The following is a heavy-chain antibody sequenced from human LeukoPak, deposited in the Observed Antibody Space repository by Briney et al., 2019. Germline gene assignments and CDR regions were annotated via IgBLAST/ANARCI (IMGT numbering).Heavy chain of an antibody. J-gene: IGHJ4*02. CDR1: GFTFSDYY. Sequence: GGSLSLSCAASGFTFSDYYMSWIRQAPGKGLEWVSYISSSSSYTNYADSVKGRFTISRDNAKNSLYLQMNSLRAEDTAVYYCARGYYDSSGYYGYWGQGTLVTVSS. CDR2: ISSSSSYT. CDR3: ARGYYDSSGYYGY. D-gene: IGHD3-22*01. V-gene: IGHV3-11*06.